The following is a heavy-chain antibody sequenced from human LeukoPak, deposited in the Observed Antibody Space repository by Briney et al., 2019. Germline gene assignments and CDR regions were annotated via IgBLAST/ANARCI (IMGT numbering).Heavy chain of an antibody. J-gene: IGHJ5*02. CDR1: GDSITSRGSY. CDR2: IYYSGST. D-gene: IGHD6-13*01. CDR3: ARHFSSSWYINGFDP. V-gene: IGHV4-39*01. Sequence: PSETLSLTCTVSGDSITSRGSYWGCIRPPPGKGLEWIGSIYYSGSTFYNPSLKSRVAIYVDTSKNQFSLKLSSVTAADTAVYYCARHFSSSWYINGFDPWGQGTLVTVSS.